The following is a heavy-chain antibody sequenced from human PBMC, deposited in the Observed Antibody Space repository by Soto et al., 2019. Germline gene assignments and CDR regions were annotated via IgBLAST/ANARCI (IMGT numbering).Heavy chain of an antibody. CDR1: GYTFTGQY. CDR2: INPDSGDT. CDR3: ARDRGNMVAIFHHYYGMDV. D-gene: IGHD3-3*02. J-gene: IGHJ6*02. Sequence: ASVKVSCKASGYTFTGQYMHWVRQAPGQGLEWMGWINPDSGDTKYGQKFQGRVTMTRDTSISTVYMELSRLKSDDTAVYYCARDRGNMVAIFHHYYGMDVWGQGTTVTVSS. V-gene: IGHV1-2*02.